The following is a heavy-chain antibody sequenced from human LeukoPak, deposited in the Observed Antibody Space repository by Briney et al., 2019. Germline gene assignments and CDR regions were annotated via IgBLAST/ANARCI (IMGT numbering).Heavy chain of an antibody. CDR1: GGSISSYY. J-gene: IGHJ5*01. V-gene: IGHV4-59*01. CDR2: IYYSGSI. Sequence: PSETLSLTCTVSGGSISSYYWSWIRQPPGKGLEWIGYIYYSGSINYNPSLKSRVTISVDTSKNQFSLKLSSVTAADTAVYYCARYSSSASGWFDPLGQGTLVTVSS. D-gene: IGHD6-6*01. CDR3: ARYSSSASGWFDP.